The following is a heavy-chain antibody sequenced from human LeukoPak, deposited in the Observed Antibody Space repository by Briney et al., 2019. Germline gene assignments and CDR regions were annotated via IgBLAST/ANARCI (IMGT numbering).Heavy chain of an antibody. CDR1: GYTFIHYF. Sequence: ASVKVSCKASGYTFIHYFIHWVRQAPGQELEWMGRINSNTGGTEYTQKFQGRVTMTRDTSITTVYMELSSLTSDDSAVYYCARDLSSTSNWELDYWGQGTLVTVSS. CDR2: INSNTGGT. CDR3: ARDLSSTSNWELDY. V-gene: IGHV1-2*06. D-gene: IGHD7-27*01. J-gene: IGHJ4*02.